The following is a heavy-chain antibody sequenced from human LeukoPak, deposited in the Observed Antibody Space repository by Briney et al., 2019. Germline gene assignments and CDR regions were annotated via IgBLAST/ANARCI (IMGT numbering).Heavy chain of an antibody. J-gene: IGHJ4*02. CDR3: ASGEAPIHCSSTSSHDYYFDY. D-gene: IGHD2-2*01. Sequence: GESLKISCKGSGYSFTSYWIGWVRQMPGKGLEWMGIIYPGDSDTRYSPSFQGQVTISADKSISTAYLQWSSLKASDTAMYYCASGEAPIHCSSTSSHDYYFDYWGQGTLVTVSS. V-gene: IGHV5-51*01. CDR2: IYPGDSDT. CDR1: GYSFTSYW.